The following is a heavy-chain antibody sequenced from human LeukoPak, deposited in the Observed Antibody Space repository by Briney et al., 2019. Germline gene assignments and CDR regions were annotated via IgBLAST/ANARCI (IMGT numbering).Heavy chain of an antibody. Sequence: KSSETLSLTCTVSGGSISSGGYYWSWIRQPPGKGLEWIGYIYHSGSTYYNPSLKSRVTISVDRSKNQFSLKLSSVTAADTAVYYCASTSAPAEYFQHWGQGTLVTVSS. J-gene: IGHJ1*01. CDR3: ASTSAPAEYFQH. V-gene: IGHV4-30-2*01. CDR2: IYHSGST. CDR1: GGSISSGGYY. D-gene: IGHD6-25*01.